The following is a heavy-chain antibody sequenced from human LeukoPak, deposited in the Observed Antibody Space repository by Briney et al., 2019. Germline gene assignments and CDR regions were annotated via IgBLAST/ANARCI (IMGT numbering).Heavy chain of an antibody. CDR1: GYSFTSYC. Sequence: GESLKISCKGSGYSFTSYCISWVRQMPGKGLEWMGKIDPSDSYTNYGPSFQGHVTISADKSISTAYLQWSSLKASDTAMYYCARSARGYTYGIDYWGQGTLVTVSS. CDR3: ARSARGYTYGIDY. CDR2: IDPSDSYT. D-gene: IGHD5-18*01. J-gene: IGHJ4*02. V-gene: IGHV5-10-1*01.